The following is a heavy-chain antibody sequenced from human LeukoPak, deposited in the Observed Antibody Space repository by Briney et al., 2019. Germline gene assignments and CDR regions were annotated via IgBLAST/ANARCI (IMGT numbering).Heavy chain of an antibody. J-gene: IGHJ4*02. CDR2: IKQDGSEK. CDR3: ARPRAGFCSGGSCYTVDY. CDR1: GFTVSSNY. Sequence: PGGSLRLSCAASGFTVSSNYMSWVRQAPGKGLEWVANIKQDGSEKYYVDSVKGRFTISRDNAKNSLYLQMYSLRAEDTGVYYCARPRAGFCSGGSCYTVDYWGQGTLVTVSS. V-gene: IGHV3-7*03. D-gene: IGHD2-15*01.